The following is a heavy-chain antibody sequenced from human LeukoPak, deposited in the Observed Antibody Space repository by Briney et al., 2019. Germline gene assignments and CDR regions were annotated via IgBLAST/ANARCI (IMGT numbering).Heavy chain of an antibody. CDR3: AKDLSKGLLYRRGMYYFDY. CDR1: GFTFSSYG. J-gene: IGHJ4*02. D-gene: IGHD3-10*01. V-gene: IGHV3-30*02. CDR2: IRYDGSNK. Sequence: GGSLRLSCAASGFTFSSYGMHWVRQAPGKGLEWVAFIRYDGSNKYYADSVKGRFTISRDNSKNMLYLQMNSLRAEDTAVYYCAKDLSKGLLYRRGMYYFDYWGQGTLVTVSS.